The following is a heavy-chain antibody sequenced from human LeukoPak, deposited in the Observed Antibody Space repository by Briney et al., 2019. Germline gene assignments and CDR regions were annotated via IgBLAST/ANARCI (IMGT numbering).Heavy chain of an antibody. CDR3: ARDLGIAVAGTYYYGMDV. J-gene: IGHJ6*02. CDR2: IWYDGSNK. D-gene: IGHD6-19*01. CDR1: GFTFSSYG. Sequence: GGSLRLSCAASGFTFSSYGMHWVRQAPGKGLEGVAVIWYDGSNKYYADSVKGRFTISRDNSKNTLYLQMNSLRAEDTAVYYCARDLGIAVAGTYYYGMDVWGQGTTVTVSS. V-gene: IGHV3-33*01.